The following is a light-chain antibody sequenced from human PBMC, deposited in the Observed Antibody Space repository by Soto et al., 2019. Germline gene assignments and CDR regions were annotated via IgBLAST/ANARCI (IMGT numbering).Light chain of an antibody. CDR3: RSYTTSTTVV. Sequence: QSALTQPASVSGSPGQSITISCTGTSSDVGGYNYVSWYQQHPDKAPKLVIYDVSNRPLGVSNRFSGSKSGNTASLTISGLQAEDEADYYCRSYTTSTTVVFGGGTKLTVL. CDR2: DVS. CDR1: SSDVGGYNY. V-gene: IGLV2-14*01. J-gene: IGLJ2*01.